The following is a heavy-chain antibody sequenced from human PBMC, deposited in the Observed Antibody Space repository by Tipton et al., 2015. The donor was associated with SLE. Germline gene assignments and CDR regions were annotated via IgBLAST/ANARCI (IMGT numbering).Heavy chain of an antibody. V-gene: IGHV4-61*01. D-gene: IGHD1-1*01. J-gene: IGHJ4*02. CDR1: GVSISSGSYY. Sequence: TLSLTCTVSGVSISSGSYYWNWIRQPPGKGLEWIGYIYYSGSTNYNPSLKSRVTISVDTSKNQFSLKLSSVTAADTAVYYCARLGTGIFDYWGQGTLVTVSS. CDR2: IYYSGST. CDR3: ARLGTGIFDY.